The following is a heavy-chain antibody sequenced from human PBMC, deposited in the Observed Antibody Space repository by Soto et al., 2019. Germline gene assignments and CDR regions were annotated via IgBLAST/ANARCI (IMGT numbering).Heavy chain of an antibody. CDR3: ARLSGGGSGWYGDYYYYYMDV. CDR1: GGSISSSSYY. D-gene: IGHD6-19*01. Sequence: SETLSLTCTVSGGSISSSSYYWGWIRQPPGKGLEWIGSIYYSGSTYYNPSLKSRVTISVDTSKNQFSLKLSSVTAADTAVYYCARLSGGGSGWYGDYYYYYMDVWGKGTTVTVSS. J-gene: IGHJ6*03. V-gene: IGHV4-39*01. CDR2: IYYSGST.